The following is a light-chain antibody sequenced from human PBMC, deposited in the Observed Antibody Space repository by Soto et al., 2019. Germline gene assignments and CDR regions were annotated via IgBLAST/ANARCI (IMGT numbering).Light chain of an antibody. V-gene: IGLV2-8*01. J-gene: IGLJ1*01. Sequence: QSVLTQPPSASGSPGQSVTISCTGTNSDVGGYNYVSWYQQYQGKAPKLIIYEVNERPSGVPDRFSGSKSGNTASLTVSGLQTADEADYYCSSYAGSNWYVFGTGTKLTVL. CDR3: SSYAGSNWYV. CDR2: EVN. CDR1: NSDVGGYNY.